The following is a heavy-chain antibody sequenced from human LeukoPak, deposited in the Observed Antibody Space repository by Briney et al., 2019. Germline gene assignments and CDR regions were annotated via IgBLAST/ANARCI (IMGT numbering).Heavy chain of an antibody. J-gene: IGHJ4*02. CDR1: GGSFSGYY. CDR2: INHSGST. D-gene: IGHD6-13*01. CDR3: ARSHSSSWYYYFDY. V-gene: IGHV4-34*01. Sequence: SETLSLTCAVYGGSFSGYYWSWIRQPPGKGLEWIGEINHSGSTNYNPSLKSRVTISVDTSKNQFSLKLSSVTAADTAVYYCARSHSSSWYYYFDYWGQGTLVTVSS.